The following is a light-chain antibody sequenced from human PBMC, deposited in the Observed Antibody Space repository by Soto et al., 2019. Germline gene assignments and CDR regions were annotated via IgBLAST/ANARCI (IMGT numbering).Light chain of an antibody. CDR1: QSVSSSY. V-gene: IGKV3-20*01. Sequence: EIVLTQSPGTLSLSPGERATLSCRASQSVSSSYLAWYQQKPGQAPRLLIYGASSRATGIPDRFSGSGSGTDFTLTISRLDTEDFAVYYCQQYGSAPHTFGQGTKLEIK. CDR3: QQYGSAPHT. J-gene: IGKJ2*01. CDR2: GAS.